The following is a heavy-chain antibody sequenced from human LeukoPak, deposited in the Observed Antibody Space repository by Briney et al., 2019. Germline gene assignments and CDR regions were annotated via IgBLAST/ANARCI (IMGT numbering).Heavy chain of an antibody. CDR2: IYYSGST. Sequence: PSETLSLTCTVSGGSISSYYWSWIRQPPGKGLEWIGYIYYSGSTNYNPPLKSRVTISVDTSKNQFSLKLSSVTAADTAVYYCAREYDYGGNSDAFDIWGQGTMVTVSS. CDR1: GGSISSYY. D-gene: IGHD4-23*01. V-gene: IGHV4-59*01. J-gene: IGHJ3*02. CDR3: AREYDYGGNSDAFDI.